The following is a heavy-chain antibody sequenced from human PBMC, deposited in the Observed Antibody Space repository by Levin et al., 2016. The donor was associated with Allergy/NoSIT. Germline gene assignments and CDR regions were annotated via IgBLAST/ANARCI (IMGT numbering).Heavy chain of an antibody. J-gene: IGHJ4*02. CDR1: GFTFSSYN. CDR3: ARDQTTAVVQDY. Sequence: GESLKISCAASGFTFSSYNMNWVRQAPGKGLEWVSSISSSSSYIYYADSVKGRFTISRDNAKNSLYLQMNSLRAEDTAIYYCARDQTTAVVQDYWGQGTLVTVSS. D-gene: IGHD4-23*01. CDR2: ISSSSSYI. V-gene: IGHV3-21*01.